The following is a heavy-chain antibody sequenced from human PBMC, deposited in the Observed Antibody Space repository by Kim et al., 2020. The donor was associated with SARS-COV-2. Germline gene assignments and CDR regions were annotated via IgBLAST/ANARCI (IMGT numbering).Heavy chain of an antibody. CDR3: ARDQSRSALITVVRYGMDV. V-gene: IGHV3-48*04. D-gene: IGHD6-19*01. Sequence: GGSLRLSCAASGFSFSSNSMNWVRQAPGKGLEWVSYISSSSSTKFYADSVKGRFTISRDNAKNSLYLQMNSLRAEDTAVYYCARDQSRSALITVVRYGMDVWGQGTAVTVSS. J-gene: IGHJ6*02. CDR1: GFSFSSNS. CDR2: ISSSSSTK.